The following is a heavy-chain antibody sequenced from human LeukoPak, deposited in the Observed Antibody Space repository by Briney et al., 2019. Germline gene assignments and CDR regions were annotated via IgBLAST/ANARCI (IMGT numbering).Heavy chain of an antibody. CDR1: GYTFTGYY. Sequence: ASVKVSCKASGYTFTGYYMHWVRQAPGQGLEWMGWINPNSSGTNYAQKFQGRVTMTRDTSISTAYMELSRLRSDDTAVYYCARFGVGATHYFDYWGQGTLVTVSS. V-gene: IGHV1-2*02. D-gene: IGHD1-26*01. CDR2: INPNSSGT. J-gene: IGHJ4*02. CDR3: ARFGVGATHYFDY.